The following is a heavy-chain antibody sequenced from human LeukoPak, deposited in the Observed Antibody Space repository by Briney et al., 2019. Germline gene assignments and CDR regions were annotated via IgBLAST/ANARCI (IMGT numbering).Heavy chain of an antibody. V-gene: IGHV4-34*01. D-gene: IGHD2-8*01. CDR3: ARVSLAYYYFDY. Sequence: SETLSLTCAVYGGSLGGCSWSWIRQPPGKGLEWIGEINHSGSTNYNPSLKSRVTISVDTSKNQFSLKLSSVTAADTAVYYCARVSLAYYYFDYWGQGTLVTVSS. CDR2: INHSGST. J-gene: IGHJ4*02. CDR1: GGSLGGCS.